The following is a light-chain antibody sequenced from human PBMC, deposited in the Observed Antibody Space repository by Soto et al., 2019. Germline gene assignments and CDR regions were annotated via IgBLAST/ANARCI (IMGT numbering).Light chain of an antibody. CDR1: SSDVGGYNY. Sequence: QPASVSGSPGQSITISCTGPSSDVGGYNYVSWYQQHPGKAPKLLIYDVTNRPSGVSNRFSGSKSGNTASLTISGLQAEDEADYYCSSYTGTSTPVFGGGTKLTVL. V-gene: IGLV2-14*01. J-gene: IGLJ2*01. CDR3: SSYTGTSTPV. CDR2: DVT.